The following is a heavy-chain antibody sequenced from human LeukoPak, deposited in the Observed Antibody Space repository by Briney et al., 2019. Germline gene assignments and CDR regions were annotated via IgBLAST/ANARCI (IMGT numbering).Heavy chain of an antibody. CDR1: GFTLSSYG. Sequence: GGSLRLSCAASGFTLSSYGMHWVRQAPGKGLEWVAFIRYDGSNKYYADSVKGRFTISRDNSKNTLYLQMNSLRAEDTAVYYCAKMDLYGDYVSYFDYWGQGTLVTVSS. CDR2: IRYDGSNK. J-gene: IGHJ4*02. V-gene: IGHV3-30*02. D-gene: IGHD4-17*01. CDR3: AKMDLYGDYVSYFDY.